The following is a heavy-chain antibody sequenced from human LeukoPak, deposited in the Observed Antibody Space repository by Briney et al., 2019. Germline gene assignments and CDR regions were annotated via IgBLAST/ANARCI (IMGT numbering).Heavy chain of an antibody. CDR3: ARLDGNWNYFDY. CDR2: IHYSGST. Sequence: SETLSLTCSVSGASITTYYWSWIRQPPGKGLEWIAYIHYSGSTSNNPSPKSRLTISLDTSKNQFSLKLSSVTAADTAVYHCARLDGNWNYFDYWGQGTLVTVSS. CDR1: GASITTYY. D-gene: IGHD1-20*01. J-gene: IGHJ4*02. V-gene: IGHV4-59*08.